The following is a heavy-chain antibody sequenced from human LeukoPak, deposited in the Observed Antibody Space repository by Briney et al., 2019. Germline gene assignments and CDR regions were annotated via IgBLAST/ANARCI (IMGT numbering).Heavy chain of an antibody. V-gene: IGHV4-59*01. CDR1: GGSISTYA. CDR3: ASDYYDNRGDAFDV. CDR2: IYYSRST. D-gene: IGHD3-22*01. Sequence: PSETLSLTCTVSGGSISTYAWSWIRQPPGKGLEWIGYIYYSRSTNYNPSLKSRVTISVDTSKSQFSLKLSSVTAADTAVYYCASDYYDNRGDAFDVWGQGTMVTVSS. J-gene: IGHJ3*01.